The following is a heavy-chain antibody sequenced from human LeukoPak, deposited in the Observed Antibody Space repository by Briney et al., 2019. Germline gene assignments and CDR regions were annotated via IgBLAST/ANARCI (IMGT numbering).Heavy chain of an antibody. CDR3: AKDRGDVDLQHFDS. V-gene: IGHV3-23*01. CDR1: GFTFNTYA. D-gene: IGHD3-10*01. J-gene: IGHJ4*02. CDR2: ISGSDGST. Sequence: PGGSLRLSCAASGFTFNTYAMNWVRQAPGKGLEWVSAISGSDGSTYYADSVRGRFTISRDNSKNTLYLQMNSLRAEDTAVYYCAKDRGDVDLQHFDSWGQGTLVTVSS.